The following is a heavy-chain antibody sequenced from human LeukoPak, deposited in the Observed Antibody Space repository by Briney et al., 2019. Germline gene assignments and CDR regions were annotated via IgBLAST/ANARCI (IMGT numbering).Heavy chain of an antibody. Sequence: ASVKVSCKASGGTFSSYAISWVRQAPGQGLEWMGGIIPIFGTTNYAQKFQDRVTITADKSTSTAYMELSSLRSEDTAVYYCARGRRGYSGYDSYGYYYYYMDVWGKGTTVTVSS. CDR1: GGTFSSYA. V-gene: IGHV1-69*06. J-gene: IGHJ6*03. CDR2: IIPIFGTT. D-gene: IGHD5-12*01. CDR3: ARGRRGYSGYDSYGYYYYYMDV.